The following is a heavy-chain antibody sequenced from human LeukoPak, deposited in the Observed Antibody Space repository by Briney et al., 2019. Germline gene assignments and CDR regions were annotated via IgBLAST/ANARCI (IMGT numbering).Heavy chain of an antibody. J-gene: IGHJ5*02. Sequence: GGSLRLSCAASGFTFSSYAMHWVRQAPGKGLEWVAVISYDGSNKYYADSVKGRFTISRDNAKNSLYLQMNSLRADDTAVYYCVRGGESTWSWGQGTLVTVSS. CDR1: GFTFSSYA. CDR3: VRGGESTWS. D-gene: IGHD5/OR15-5a*01. CDR2: ISYDGSNK. V-gene: IGHV3-30-3*01.